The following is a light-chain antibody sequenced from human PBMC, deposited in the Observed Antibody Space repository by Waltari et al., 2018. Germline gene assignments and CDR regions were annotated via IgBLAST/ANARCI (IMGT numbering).Light chain of an antibody. CDR3: SSYTNTNSWL. J-gene: IGLJ3*02. CDR2: VVS. CDR1: SRDVGGQNY. Sequence: QSALTQPASVSGSPGQAITIPCTGTSRDVGGQNYVSWYQQHPGNAPKLMIYVVSKRPSGVSNRFSGSRSGNTASLTISGLQAEDESDYYCSSYTNTNSWLFGGGTKLTVL. V-gene: IGLV2-14*01.